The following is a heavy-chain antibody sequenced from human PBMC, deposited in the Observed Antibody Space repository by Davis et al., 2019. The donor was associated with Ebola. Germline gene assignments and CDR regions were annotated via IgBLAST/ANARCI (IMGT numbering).Heavy chain of an antibody. CDR2: IYYSGST. V-gene: IGHV4-59*11. Sequence: PSETLSLTCTVSGGSISSHYWSWIRQPPGKGLEWIGYIYYSGSTNYNPSLKSRVTISVDTSKNQFSLKLSSVTAADTAVYYCARGGSGLPPDYWGQGTLVTASS. D-gene: IGHD7-27*01. J-gene: IGHJ4*02. CDR1: GGSISSHY. CDR3: ARGGSGLPPDY.